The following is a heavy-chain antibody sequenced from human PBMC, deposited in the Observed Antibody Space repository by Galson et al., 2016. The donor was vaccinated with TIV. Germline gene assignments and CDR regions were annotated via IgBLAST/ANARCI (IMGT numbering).Heavy chain of an antibody. CDR1: GFTFSSYT. Sequence: SLRLSCAASGFTFSSYTMHWVRQAPGKEPQWVSSISSSSTFIYYADSVKGRFTISRDNTNDLPYLEMSSLRVEDTAMYYCARESQPTLFGVSIIDYWGQGTVVTVSS. J-gene: IGHJ4*02. V-gene: IGHV3-21*01. CDR3: ARESQPTLFGVSIIDY. CDR2: ISSSSTFI. D-gene: IGHD3-3*01.